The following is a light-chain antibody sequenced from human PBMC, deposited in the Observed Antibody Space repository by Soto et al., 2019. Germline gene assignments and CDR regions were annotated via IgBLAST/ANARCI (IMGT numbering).Light chain of an antibody. CDR2: DAS. Sequence: EFVLLQSPGTLSLSPGESAPLSCRASQTVRNNYLAWYQQKPGQAPRLLIYDASSRATGIPDRFSGGGSGTDFTLTISRLGPEEFAVYYCQQYGSSPWTVGKGTKVDIK. CDR1: QTVRNNY. V-gene: IGKV3-20*01. CDR3: QQYGSSPWT. J-gene: IGKJ1*01.